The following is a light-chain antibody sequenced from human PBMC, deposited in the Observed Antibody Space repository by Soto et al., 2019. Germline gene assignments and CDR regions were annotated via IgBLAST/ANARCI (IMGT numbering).Light chain of an antibody. CDR2: DGT. CDR3: CSYAGDYMCV. J-gene: IGLJ1*01. Sequence: QSALTHPASLSGSPGQSITISCTGTNSDLGSYNLVSWFQQHPGKVPKVMIYDGTKRPSGVSDRISGSKSDNKASLTISRLHAEDSGDYSCCSYAGDYMCVFGTGTQLTVL. V-gene: IGLV2-23*01. CDR1: NSDLGSYNL.